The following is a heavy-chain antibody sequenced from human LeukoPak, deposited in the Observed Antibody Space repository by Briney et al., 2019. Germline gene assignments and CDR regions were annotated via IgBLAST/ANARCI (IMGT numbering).Heavy chain of an antibody. CDR2: ISSSSSYI. V-gene: IGHV3-21*01. CDR1: GFSFSKYS. J-gene: IGHJ6*04. Sequence: GGSLRLSCVASGFSFSKYSMNWVRRAPGKGLEWVSSISSSSSYIYYADSVKGRFTISRDNAKNSLYLQMNSLRAEDTAVYYCAELGITMIGGVWGKGTTVTISS. D-gene: IGHD3-10*02. CDR3: AELGITMIGGV.